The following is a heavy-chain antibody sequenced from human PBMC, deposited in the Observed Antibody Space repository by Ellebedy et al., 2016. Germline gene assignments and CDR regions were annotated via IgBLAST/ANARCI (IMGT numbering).Heavy chain of an antibody. J-gene: IGHJ3*02. D-gene: IGHD2-8*02. CDR3: ARLDYSDTGGLSFKI. CDR2: IFPGDSDA. CDR1: GSSFTRFW. Sequence: GESLKISXQDSGSSFTRFWVAWVRQKPGKGLECVGIIFPGDSDAKYSPSFEGQVTMSVDKSVSSAYLHWSSLKASDTAIYYCARLDYSDTGGLSFKIWGQGTTVTVSS. V-gene: IGHV5-51*01.